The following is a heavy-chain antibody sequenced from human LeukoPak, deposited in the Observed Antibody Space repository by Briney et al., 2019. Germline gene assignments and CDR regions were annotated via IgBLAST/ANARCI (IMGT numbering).Heavy chain of an antibody. D-gene: IGHD2-15*01. Sequence: SETLSLTCTVSGGSISSYYWSWIRQPPGKGLEWIGYIYYSGSTNYNPSLKSRVTISVDTSKNQFSLKLSSVTAADTAVYYCARHSVSGGSCCLEIQHWGQGTLVTVSS. CDR2: IYYSGST. CDR3: ARHSVSGGSCCLEIQH. V-gene: IGHV4-59*08. CDR1: GGSISSYY. J-gene: IGHJ1*01.